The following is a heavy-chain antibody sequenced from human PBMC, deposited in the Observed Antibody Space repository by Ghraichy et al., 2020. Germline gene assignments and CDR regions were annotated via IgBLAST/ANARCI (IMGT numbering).Heavy chain of an antibody. D-gene: IGHD4-17*01. J-gene: IGHJ4*02. V-gene: IGHV4-39*01. Sequence: SETLSLTCTVSGGSISSSSYYWGWIRQPPGKGLEWIGSIYYSGSTYYNPSLKSRVTISVDTSKNQFSLKLSSVTAADTAVYYGARLPLDYGDYGADYWGQGTLVTVSS. CDR3: ARLPLDYGDYGADY. CDR1: GGSISSSSYY. CDR2: IYYSGST.